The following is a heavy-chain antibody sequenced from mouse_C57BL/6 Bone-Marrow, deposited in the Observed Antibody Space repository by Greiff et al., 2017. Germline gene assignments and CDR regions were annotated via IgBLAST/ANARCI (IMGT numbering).Heavy chain of an antibody. J-gene: IGHJ2*01. CDR1: GFTFSDYG. CDR2: ISSGSSTI. V-gene: IGHV5-17*01. Sequence: EVKLMESGGGLVKPGGSLKLSCAASGFTFSDYGMHWVRQAPEKGLEWVAYISSGSSTIYYADTVKGRFTISRDNAKNTLFLQMTSLRSEDTAMYDCARRGYGDFDYWGQGTTLTVSS. CDR3: ARRGYGDFDY. D-gene: IGHD3-2*02.